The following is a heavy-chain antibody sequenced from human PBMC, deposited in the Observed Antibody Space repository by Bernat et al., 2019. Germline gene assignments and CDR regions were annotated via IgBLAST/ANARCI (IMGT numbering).Heavy chain of an antibody. CDR1: GGSISSYY. D-gene: IGHD3-16*01. Sequence: QVQLQESGPGLVKPSETLSLTCTVSGGSISSYYWSWIRQPPGKGLEWIGYIYYSGSTNYNPPLKSRVTISVDTSKNQFSLKLSSVTAADTAVYYCARVKGGGYFDYWGQGTLVTVSS. V-gene: IGHV4-59*01. J-gene: IGHJ4*02. CDR3: ARVKGGGYFDY. CDR2: IYYSGST.